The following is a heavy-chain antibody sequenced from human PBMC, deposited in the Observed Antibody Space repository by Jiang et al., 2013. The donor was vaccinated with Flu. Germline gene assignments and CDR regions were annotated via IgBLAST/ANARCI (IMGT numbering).Heavy chain of an antibody. Sequence: EVKKPGASVKVSCKASGYTFTSYDINWVRQATGQGLEWMGWMNPNSGNTGYAQKFQGRVTMTRNTSISTAYMELSSLRSEDTAVYYCARGAPIFGVVIPNWFDPWGQGTLVTVSS. CDR1: GYTFTSYD. CDR3: ARGAPIFGVVIPNWFDP. J-gene: IGHJ5*02. CDR2: MNPNSGNT. V-gene: IGHV1-8*01. D-gene: IGHD3-3*01.